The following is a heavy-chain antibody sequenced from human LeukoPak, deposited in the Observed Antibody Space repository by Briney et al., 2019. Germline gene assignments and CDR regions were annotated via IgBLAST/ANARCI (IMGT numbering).Heavy chain of an antibody. V-gene: IGHV3-21*01. CDR3: ARDLRGSSWYEGRGNWFDP. CDR2: MSSGSSYI. J-gene: IGHJ5*02. Sequence: PGGSLRLSCAASGFTFSSHSMNWVRQAPGKGLEWVSSMSSGSSYIYYADSVKGRFTISRDNAKNSLYLQMNSLRAEDTAVYYCARDLRGSSWYEGRGNWFDPWGQGTLVTVSS. D-gene: IGHD6-13*01. CDR1: GFTFSSHS.